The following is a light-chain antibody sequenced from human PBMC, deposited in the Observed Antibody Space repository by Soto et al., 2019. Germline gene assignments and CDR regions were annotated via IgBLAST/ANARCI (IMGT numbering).Light chain of an antibody. CDR3: QQYSSYSLT. J-gene: IGKJ3*01. V-gene: IGKV1-5*01. CDR1: QSIGSW. Sequence: IQMTQSPSTLSASVGDRVTITCRASQSIGSWLAWYQQRPGKAPKVLIYDVSSLESGVPSRFSVSGSGTEFTLTISSLQPDDFAPADYQQYSSYSLTFGPGTKVEIK. CDR2: DVS.